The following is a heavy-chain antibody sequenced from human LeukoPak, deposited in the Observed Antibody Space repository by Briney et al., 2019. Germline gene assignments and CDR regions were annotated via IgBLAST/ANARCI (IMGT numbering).Heavy chain of an antibody. CDR2: ISAYNGNT. CDR1: GGTFSSYG. Sequence: ASVKVSCKASGGTFSSYGISWVRQAPGQGLEWMGWISAYNGNTNYAQKLQGRVTMTTDTSTSTAYMELRSLRSDDTAVYYCARECDYDSWSGYYTLYYWGQGTLVTVSS. D-gene: IGHD3-3*01. J-gene: IGHJ4*02. CDR3: ARECDYDSWSGYYTLYY. V-gene: IGHV1-18*01.